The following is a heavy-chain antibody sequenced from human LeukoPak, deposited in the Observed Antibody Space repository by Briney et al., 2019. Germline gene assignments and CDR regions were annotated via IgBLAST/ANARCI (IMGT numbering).Heavy chain of an antibody. CDR2: IYYSGST. CDR3: ASEGVGMIVSDY. CDR1: GGSISSSSYY. V-gene: IGHV4-39*07. Sequence: SETLSLTCTVSGGSISSSSYYWGWIRQPPGKGLEWIGSIYYSGSTYYNPSLKSRVTISVDTSKNQFSLKLSSVTAADTAAYYCASEGVGMIVSDYWGQGTLVTVSS. D-gene: IGHD3-22*01. J-gene: IGHJ4*02.